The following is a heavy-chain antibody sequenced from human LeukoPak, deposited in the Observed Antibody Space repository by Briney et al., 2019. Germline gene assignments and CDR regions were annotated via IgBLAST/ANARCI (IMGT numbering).Heavy chain of an antibody. Sequence: GGSLRLSCAASGFTFSDYSMNWVRQAPGKGLEWVSSISRSSSYMYYADSVKGRFTISRDNAKNSLYLQMNSLRAEDTAVYYCAKDPTTFSVYEIDYWGQGTLVTVSS. CDR3: AKDPTTFSVYEIDY. J-gene: IGHJ4*02. V-gene: IGHV3-21*01. D-gene: IGHD5/OR15-5a*01. CDR2: ISRSSSYM. CDR1: GFTFSDYS.